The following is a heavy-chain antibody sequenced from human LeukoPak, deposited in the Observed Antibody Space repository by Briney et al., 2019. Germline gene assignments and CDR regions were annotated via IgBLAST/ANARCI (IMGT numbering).Heavy chain of an antibody. D-gene: IGHD3-10*01. CDR2: INPNSGGT. CDR1: GYTFTGYY. Sequence: GASVKVSCKASGYTFTGYYMHWVRQAPGQGLEWMGWINPNSGGTNYAQKFQGRVTMTRDTSISTAYMELSRLRSDDTAVYYCARMSEYGSGSYYKPYDAFDIWGQGTMVTVSS. J-gene: IGHJ3*02. V-gene: IGHV1-2*02. CDR3: ARMSEYGSGSYYKPYDAFDI.